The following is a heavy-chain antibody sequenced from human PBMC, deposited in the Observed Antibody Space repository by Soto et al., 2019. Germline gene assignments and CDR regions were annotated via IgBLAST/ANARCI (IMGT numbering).Heavy chain of an antibody. CDR2: FDPEDGET. Sequence: ASVKVSCKVSGYTLTELSMHWVRQAPGKGLEWMGGFDPEDGETIYAQKFQGRVTMTEDTSTDTAYMELSSLRSEDTAVYYCATGRRWLQSYYHYGMDVWGQGTTVTVSS. J-gene: IGHJ6*02. D-gene: IGHD5-12*01. V-gene: IGHV1-24*01. CDR1: GYTLTELS. CDR3: ATGRRWLQSYYHYGMDV.